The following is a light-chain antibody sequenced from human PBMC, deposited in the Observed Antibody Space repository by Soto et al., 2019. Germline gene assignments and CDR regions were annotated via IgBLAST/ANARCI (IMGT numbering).Light chain of an antibody. V-gene: IGKV1-5*03. CDR2: KAS. CDR1: QSISRW. J-gene: IGKJ1*01. Sequence: DIPMTQSPSTLSASVGDRVTITCRASQSISRWLAWYQQKPGKVPKLLIYKASNLESGGPSRFSGSGFETEFTLTISSLQPEDFATYYWQEFETYTFGQGTKVDMK. CDR3: QEFETYT.